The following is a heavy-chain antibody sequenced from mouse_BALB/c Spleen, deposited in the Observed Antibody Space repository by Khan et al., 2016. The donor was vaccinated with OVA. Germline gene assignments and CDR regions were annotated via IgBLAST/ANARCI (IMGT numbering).Heavy chain of an antibody. CDR1: GFSLTTSG. Sequence: QVQLKESGPGLVWPSQTLSITCPVSGFSLTTSGVHWVRQSPGKGLEWLGVIRSAGKTDYNAAFISRLSITKDNSKSQVFFKMNSLQADDTAMYYCARISYMYDFTYWGQGTLVTVSA. V-gene: IGHV2-2*01. CDR2: IRSAGKT. D-gene: IGHD2-14*01. J-gene: IGHJ3*01. CDR3: ARISYMYDFTY.